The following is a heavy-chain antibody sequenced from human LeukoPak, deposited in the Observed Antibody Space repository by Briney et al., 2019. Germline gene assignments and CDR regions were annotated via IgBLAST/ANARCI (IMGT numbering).Heavy chain of an antibody. CDR1: GYAFTGYY. CDR2: INPNSGGT. Sequence: ASVKVSCKASGYAFTGYYMHWVRQAPGQGLEWMGWINPNSGGTNYAQKFQGRVTMTEDTSTDTAYMELSSLRSEDTAVYYCATVDPPLRGATPDAFDIWGQGTMVTVSS. J-gene: IGHJ3*02. CDR3: ATVDPPLRGATPDAFDI. V-gene: IGHV1-2*02. D-gene: IGHD1-26*01.